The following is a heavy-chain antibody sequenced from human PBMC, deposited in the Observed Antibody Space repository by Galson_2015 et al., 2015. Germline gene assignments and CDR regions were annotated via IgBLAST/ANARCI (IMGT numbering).Heavy chain of an antibody. CDR3: ARRLYRDFEKAFDI. V-gene: IGHV5-51*01. Sequence: QSGAEVKKPGESLTISCKASGYSFTSYWIAWVRQMPGKGLEWIGIIYPGDSDTRYSPSFQGQVTFTVDKSISTAYLQWSSLKAPDTAMYYCARRLYRDFEKAFDIWGQGTMVTVSS. CDR2: IYPGDSDT. D-gene: IGHD4-17*01. J-gene: IGHJ3*02. CDR1: GYSFTSYW.